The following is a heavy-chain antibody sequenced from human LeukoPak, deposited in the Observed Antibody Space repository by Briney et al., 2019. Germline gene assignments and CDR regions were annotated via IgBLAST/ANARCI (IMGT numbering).Heavy chain of an antibody. V-gene: IGHV3-21*01. J-gene: IGHJ4*02. CDR3: ARGGNAGSYYLKPYDH. Sequence: PGGSLRLSCAASGFTFSSYSMNWVRQAPGKGLEWVSSISSSSSYIYYADSVKGRSTISRDNAKNSLYLQMNSLRAEDTAVYYCARGGNAGSYYLKPYDHWGQGTLVTVSS. CDR2: ISSSSSYI. CDR1: GFTFSSYS. D-gene: IGHD3-10*01.